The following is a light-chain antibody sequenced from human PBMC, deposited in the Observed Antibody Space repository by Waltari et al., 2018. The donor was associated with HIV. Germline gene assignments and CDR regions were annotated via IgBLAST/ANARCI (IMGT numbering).Light chain of an antibody. CDR1: RSNIGAGFD. CDR3: QSYDMSQSGSLV. Sequence: QSVLTQPPSVSGAPGQRVTIACTGPRSNIGAGFDAHGYQQIPGNAPKLLRYDNNIRPSGVPDRFSGSKSGTSASLAITGLQSEDEADYYCQSYDMSQSGSLVFGGGTKLTVL. V-gene: IGLV1-40*01. CDR2: DNN. J-gene: IGLJ2*01.